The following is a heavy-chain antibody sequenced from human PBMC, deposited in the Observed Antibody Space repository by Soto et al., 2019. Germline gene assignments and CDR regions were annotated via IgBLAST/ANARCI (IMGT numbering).Heavy chain of an antibody. D-gene: IGHD6-19*01. CDR2: VYYTGST. CDR3: ARSVAVPGAHIDY. CDR1: GGSISGSY. V-gene: IGHV4-59*01. J-gene: IGHJ4*02. Sequence: SETLSLTCSVSGGSISGSYCSWIRQSPGKGLEWLGYVYYTGSTNYSPPLRSRVSISVDTSKNEFSLRLSSVTAADTAVYFCARSVAVPGAHIDYWGQGTQVTVSS.